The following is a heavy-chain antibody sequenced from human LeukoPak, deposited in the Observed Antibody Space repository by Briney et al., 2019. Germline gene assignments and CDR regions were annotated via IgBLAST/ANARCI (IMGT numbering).Heavy chain of an antibody. Sequence: ASVKVSCKAFGYTFTAYNMHWVRQAPGQGLELMGRVNPHSGATNYAQKFQGRVTMTRDTSISTAYMELISLRSDDTAVYYCASKRCGGDNCDFPLLDYWGQGTLVTVSS. CDR1: GYTFTAYN. D-gene: IGHD2-21*02. V-gene: IGHV1-2*02. CDR2: VNPHSGAT. CDR3: ASKRCGGDNCDFPLLDY. J-gene: IGHJ4*02.